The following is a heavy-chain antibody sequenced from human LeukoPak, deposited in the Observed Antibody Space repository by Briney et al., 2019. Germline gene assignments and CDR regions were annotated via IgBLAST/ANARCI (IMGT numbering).Heavy chain of an antibody. CDR2: IKQDGSEK. V-gene: IGHV3-7*01. D-gene: IGHD3-3*01. J-gene: IGHJ5*02. CDR3: ARDYGESYDFWSGYNNWFDP. CDR1: GFTFSSYW. Sequence: GGSLRLSCAASGFTFSSYWMSWVRQAPGKGLDWMANIKQDGSEKYYVDSVKGRFTISRDNAKNSLYLQMNSLRAEDTAVYYCARDYGESYDFWSGYNNWFDPWGQGTLVTVSS.